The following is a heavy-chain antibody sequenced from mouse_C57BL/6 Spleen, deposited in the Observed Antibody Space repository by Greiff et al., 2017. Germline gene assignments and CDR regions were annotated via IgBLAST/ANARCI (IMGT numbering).Heavy chain of an antibody. CDR1: GFTFSSYG. CDR2: ISSGGSYT. D-gene: IGHD1-1*01. J-gene: IGHJ3*01. Sequence: DVMLVESGGDLVKPGGSLKLSCAASGFTFSSYGMSWVRQTPDKRLEWVATISSGGSYTYYPDSVKGRFTISRDNAKNTLYLPMSSLKSEDTAMYYCARQDYGSSGGFAYWGQGTLVTVSA. CDR3: ARQDYGSSGGFAY. V-gene: IGHV5-6*02.